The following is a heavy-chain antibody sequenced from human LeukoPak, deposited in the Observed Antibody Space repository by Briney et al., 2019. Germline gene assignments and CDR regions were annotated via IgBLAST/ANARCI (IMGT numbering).Heavy chain of an antibody. V-gene: IGHV4-34*01. CDR1: GGSFSGYY. J-gene: IGHJ6*04. CDR2: INHSGST. D-gene: IGHD3-10*01. Sequence: SETLSLTCAVYGGSFSGYYWSWIRQPPGMGLEWIGEINHSGSTNYNPSLKSRVTISVDTSKNQFSLKLSSVTAADTAVYYCARGLRRYYGSGSYSNYYYGMDVWGKGTTVTVSS. CDR3: ARGLRRYYGSGSYSNYYYGMDV.